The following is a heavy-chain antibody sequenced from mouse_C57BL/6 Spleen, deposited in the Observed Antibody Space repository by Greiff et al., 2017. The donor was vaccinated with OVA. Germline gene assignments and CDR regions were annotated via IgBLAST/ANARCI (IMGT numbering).Heavy chain of an antibody. D-gene: IGHD4-1*01. CDR1: GFTFTDYY. CDR2: IRNKANGYTT. V-gene: IGHV7-3*01. CDR3: ARYELGGYFDY. Sequence: EVQLVESGGGLVQPGGSLSLSCAASGFTFTDYYMSWVRQPPGKALEWLGFIRNKANGYTTEYSASVKGRFTISRDNSQSILYLQMNALRAEDSATYYCARYELGGYFDYWGQGTTLTVSS. J-gene: IGHJ2*01.